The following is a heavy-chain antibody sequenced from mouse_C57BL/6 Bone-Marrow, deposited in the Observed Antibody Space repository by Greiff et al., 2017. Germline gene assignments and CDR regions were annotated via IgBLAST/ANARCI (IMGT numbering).Heavy chain of an antibody. CDR2: IHPNSGST. CDR1: GYTFTSYW. V-gene: IGHV1-64*01. J-gene: IGHJ2*01. CDR3: AREPDYYSYRY. D-gene: IGHD2-12*01. Sequence: VQLQQPGAELVKPGASVKLSCKASGYTFTSYWMHWVKQRPGQGLEWIGMIHPNSGSTNYNEKFKSKATLTVDKSSSTAYMQLSSLTSEDSAVYYCAREPDYYSYRYWGQGTTLTVSS.